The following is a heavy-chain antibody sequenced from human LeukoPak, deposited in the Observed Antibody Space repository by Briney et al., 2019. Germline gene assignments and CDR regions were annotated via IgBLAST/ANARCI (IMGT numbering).Heavy chain of an antibody. D-gene: IGHD4-17*01. V-gene: IGHV1-69*06. CDR1: GDTFSSYA. Sequence: ASVKVSCKASGDTFSSYAISWVRQAPGQGLEWMGGIIPILGTANYAQKFQGRVTITADKSTSTAYMELSSLRSEDTAAYYCASDGDYGIFVNIDYWGQGTLVTVSS. CDR3: ASDGDYGIFVNIDY. CDR2: IIPILGTA. J-gene: IGHJ4*02.